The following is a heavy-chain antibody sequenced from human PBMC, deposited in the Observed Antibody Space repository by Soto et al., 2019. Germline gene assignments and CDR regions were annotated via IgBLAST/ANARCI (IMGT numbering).Heavy chain of an antibody. CDR1: GGSFSGYY. Sequence: PSETLSLTCAVYGGSFSGYYWSWIRQPPGKGLEWIGEINHSGSTNYNPSLKSRVTISVDTSKNQFSLKLSSVTAADTAVYYCARENDSSGYYYVYYYYGIDVWRQGTTAPVPS. CDR3: ARENDSSGYYYVYYYYGIDV. D-gene: IGHD3-22*01. V-gene: IGHV4-34*01. CDR2: INHSGST. J-gene: IGHJ6*02.